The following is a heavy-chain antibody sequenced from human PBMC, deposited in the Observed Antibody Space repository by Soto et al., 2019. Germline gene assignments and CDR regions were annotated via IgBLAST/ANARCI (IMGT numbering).Heavy chain of an antibody. CDR1: GFTVSSNY. Sequence: GGSLRLSCAASGFTVSSNYMSWVRQAPGKGLEWVSVIYSGGGTYYADSVKGRFTISRDNSKNTLYLQMNSLRAEDTAVYYCGRTVVGATTEYFQHWGQGTLSPSPQ. D-gene: IGHD1-26*01. J-gene: IGHJ1*01. CDR2: IYSGGGT. V-gene: IGHV3-66*01. CDR3: GRTVVGATTEYFQH.